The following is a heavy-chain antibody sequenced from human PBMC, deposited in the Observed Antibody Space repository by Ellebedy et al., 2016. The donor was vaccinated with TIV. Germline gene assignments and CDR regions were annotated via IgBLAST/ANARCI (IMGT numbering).Heavy chain of an antibody. J-gene: IGHJ4*02. CDR2: IYYSGST. Sequence: SETPSLTCAVYGGSFSGYYWSWIRQPPGKGLEWIGYIYYSGSTNYNPSLKSRVTISVDTSKNQFSLKLSSVTAADTAVYYCARDTRSGLVADWGQGTLVTVSS. D-gene: IGHD2-15*01. CDR1: GGSFSGYY. CDR3: ARDTRSGLVAD. V-gene: IGHV4-59*01.